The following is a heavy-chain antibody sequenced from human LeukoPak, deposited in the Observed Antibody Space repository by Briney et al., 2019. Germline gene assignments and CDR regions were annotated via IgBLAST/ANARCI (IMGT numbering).Heavy chain of an antibody. Sequence: GASVKVSCKTSGYTFTNYGLNWVRQAPGLGLEWMGWINTNNGNPTYAQGFTGRFVFSLDTSFSTTYLQISSLKVEDTAVYYCARDRWGDGYNYFHAFDIWGQGTMVTVSS. V-gene: IGHV7-4-1*02. J-gene: IGHJ3*02. CDR3: ARDRWGDGYNYFHAFDI. CDR2: INTNNGNP. D-gene: IGHD5-24*01. CDR1: GYTFTNYG.